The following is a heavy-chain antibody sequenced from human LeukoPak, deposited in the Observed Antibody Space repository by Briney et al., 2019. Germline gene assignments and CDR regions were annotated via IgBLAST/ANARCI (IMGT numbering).Heavy chain of an antibody. Sequence: GESLKISCQASGYSFTNDWIGWVRQMPGKGLEWMGVIYPGDSDTRYTPSFQGQFTISVDKSISTAYLQWSSLKDSDTAMYYCARRRQLVPDYWGQGTLVTVSS. D-gene: IGHD6-13*01. V-gene: IGHV5-51*01. CDR2: IYPGDSDT. J-gene: IGHJ4*02. CDR3: ARRRQLVPDY. CDR1: GYSFTNDW.